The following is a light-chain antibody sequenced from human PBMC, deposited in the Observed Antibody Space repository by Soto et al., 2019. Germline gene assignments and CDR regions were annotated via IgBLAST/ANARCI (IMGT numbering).Light chain of an antibody. Sequence: QSALTQPASVSGSPGQSITISCTGTSSDVGGYNYVSWYQQHPGKAPQFKIYHVSNRPSGVSNRFSGSKSGNTASLTISGLQAEDEADYFCSSYSSSNTYVFGTGTKLTVL. CDR3: SSYSSSNTYV. CDR2: HVS. V-gene: IGLV2-14*01. CDR1: SSDVGGYNY. J-gene: IGLJ1*01.